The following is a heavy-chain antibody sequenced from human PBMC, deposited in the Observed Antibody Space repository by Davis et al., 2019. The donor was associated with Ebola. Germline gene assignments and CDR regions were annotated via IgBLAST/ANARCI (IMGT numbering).Heavy chain of an antibody. CDR1: GGSVSSGSYY. CDR3: ARGGEYYDIWSGYYYMDV. Sequence: SETLSLTCTVSGGSVSSGSYYWSWIRQPPGKRLELIGYIYYSGSTNYNPSLKSRVTISVDTSKNQFSLKLSSVTAADTAVYYCARGGEYYDIWSGYYYMDVWGKGTTVTVSS. J-gene: IGHJ6*03. CDR2: IYYSGST. V-gene: IGHV4-61*01. D-gene: IGHD3-3*01.